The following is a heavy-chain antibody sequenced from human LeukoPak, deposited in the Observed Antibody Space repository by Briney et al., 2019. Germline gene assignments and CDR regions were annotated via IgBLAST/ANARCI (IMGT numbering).Heavy chain of an antibody. D-gene: IGHD6-13*01. CDR2: INHSGST. V-gene: IGHV4-34*01. Sequence: SETLSLTCAVYGGSFSGYYWSWIRQPPGKGLEWIGEINHSGSTNHNPSLKSRVTISVDTSKNQFSLKLSSVTAADTAVYYCARGEGIAAAGTGDFDYWGQGTLVTVSS. CDR1: GGSFSGYY. CDR3: ARGEGIAAAGTGDFDY. J-gene: IGHJ4*02.